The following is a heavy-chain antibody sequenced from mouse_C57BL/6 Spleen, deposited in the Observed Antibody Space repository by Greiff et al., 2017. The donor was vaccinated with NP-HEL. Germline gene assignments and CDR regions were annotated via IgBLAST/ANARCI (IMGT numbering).Heavy chain of an antibody. D-gene: IGHD1-1*01. CDR1: GYTFTSYW. J-gene: IGHJ2*01. CDR3: GSYYFDY. Sequence: VQLQQSGAELVRPGTSVKLSCKASGYTFTSYWMHWVKQRPGQGLEWIGVIDPSDSYTNYNQKFKGKATLTVDTSSSTAYMQLSSLTSEDSAVYYCGSYYFDYWGQGTTLTVSS. CDR2: IDPSDSYT. V-gene: IGHV1-59*01.